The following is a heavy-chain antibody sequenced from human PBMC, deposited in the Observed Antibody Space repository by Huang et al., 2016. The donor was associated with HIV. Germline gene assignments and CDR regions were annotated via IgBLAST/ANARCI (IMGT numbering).Heavy chain of an antibody. V-gene: IGHV4-34*02. D-gene: IGHD2-21*02. Sequence: QVQLQQWGAGLLKPSGALSLKCAVYGGSLRDHYWTWIRLSPGKRLEWFGELKHRGLSTYTPSLVSRVTMAVDMSKNQFSLNLTSLTAADTAVYYWARPRMTATSSDSTWSFFDSWGQGTLVSVSS. CDR3: ARPRMTATSSDSTWSFFDS. CDR2: LKHRGLS. J-gene: IGHJ4*02. CDR1: GGSLRDHY.